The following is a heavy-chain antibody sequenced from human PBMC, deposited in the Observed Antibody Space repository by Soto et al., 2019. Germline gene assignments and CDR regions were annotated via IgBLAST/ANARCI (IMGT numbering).Heavy chain of an antibody. Sequence: ASVKVSCKASGYTFTSYGISWVRQAPGQGLEWMGWISAYNGNTNYAQKLQGRVTMTTDTSTSTAYMELRSLRSDDTAVYYCARGGDCSGGSCYSLHHYDRMDVWGQGTTVTGSS. D-gene: IGHD2-15*01. J-gene: IGHJ6*02. CDR2: ISAYNGNT. CDR1: GYTFTSYG. V-gene: IGHV1-18*01. CDR3: ARGGDCSGGSCYSLHHYDRMDV.